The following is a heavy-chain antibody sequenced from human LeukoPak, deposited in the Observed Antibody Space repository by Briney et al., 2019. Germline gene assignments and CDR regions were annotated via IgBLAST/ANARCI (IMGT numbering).Heavy chain of an antibody. CDR3: ATLTVASSFDY. CDR1: GFASSVYE. D-gene: IGHD6-19*01. CDR2: ISSSGGTR. Sequence: PGGSLRLSCAASGFASSVYEMYWVRQAPGKGLEWASYISSSGGTRYYADSVKGRFTISRDNAKNSLYLQMNSLRAEDTAVYYCATLTVASSFDYWGQGTLVTVSS. V-gene: IGHV3-48*03. J-gene: IGHJ4*02.